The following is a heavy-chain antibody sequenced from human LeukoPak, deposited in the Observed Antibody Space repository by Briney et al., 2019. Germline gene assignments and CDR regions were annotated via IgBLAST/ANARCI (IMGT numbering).Heavy chain of an antibody. J-gene: IGHJ6*03. V-gene: IGHV4-39*01. CDR3: ARGQDGYHHYYYYMDV. CDR2: IYYSGST. CDR1: GGSISSSSYY. Sequence: SETLSLTCTVSGGSISSSSYYWGWIRQPPGEGLEWIGSIYYSGSTYYNPSLKSRVTISVDTSKNQFSLKLSSVTAADTAVYYCARGQDGYHHYYYYMDVWGKGTTVTVSS. D-gene: IGHD5-24*01.